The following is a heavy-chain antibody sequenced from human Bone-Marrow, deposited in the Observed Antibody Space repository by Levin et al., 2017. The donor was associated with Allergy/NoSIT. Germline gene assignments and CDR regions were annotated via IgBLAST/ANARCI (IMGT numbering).Heavy chain of an antibody. V-gene: IGHV3-72*01. D-gene: IGHD5-12*01. CDR2: TRNKANSYTT. J-gene: IGHJ4*02. CDR3: ARVAGYSGYD. Sequence: GESLKISCAASGFTFSDHYMDWVRQAPGKGLEWVGRTRNKANSYTTEYAASVKGRFTISRDDSKNSLYLQMNSLKTEDTAVYYCARVAGYSGYDWGQGTLVTVSS. CDR1: GFTFSDHY.